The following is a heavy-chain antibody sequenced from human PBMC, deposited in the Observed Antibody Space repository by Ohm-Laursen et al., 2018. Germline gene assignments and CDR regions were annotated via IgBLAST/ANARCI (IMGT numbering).Heavy chain of an antibody. Sequence: SVMVSCKASGYTFTSYGISWVRQASGQGLEWMGWISAYNGNTNYAQKLQGRVTMTTDTSTSTAYMELRSLRSDDTAVYYCARDDVVVVPAAPYYYGMDVWGQGTTVTVSS. CDR2: ISAYNGNT. D-gene: IGHD2-2*01. CDR1: GYTFTSYG. CDR3: ARDDVVVVPAAPYYYGMDV. J-gene: IGHJ6*02. V-gene: IGHV1-18*01.